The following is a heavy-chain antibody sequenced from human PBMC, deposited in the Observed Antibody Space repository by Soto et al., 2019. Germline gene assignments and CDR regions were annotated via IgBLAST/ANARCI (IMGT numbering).Heavy chain of an antibody. CDR3: AIGSTTTPFIDY. Sequence: QVQLVQSGAEVKKPGASVKVSCKASGYTFTSYYMHWVRQAPGQGLEWMGIINPSGGSTSYAQKFQGRVNMTRDTSTSTVYMELSSLRSEDTAVYYCAIGSTTTPFIDYWGQGTLVTVSS. V-gene: IGHV1-46*03. CDR2: INPSGGST. D-gene: IGHD4-17*01. J-gene: IGHJ4*02. CDR1: GYTFTSYY.